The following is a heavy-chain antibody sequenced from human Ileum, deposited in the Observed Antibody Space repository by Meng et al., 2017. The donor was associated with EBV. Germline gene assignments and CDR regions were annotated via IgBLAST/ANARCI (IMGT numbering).Heavy chain of an antibody. CDR1: GGSISRSDW. CDR2: TSHSGST. CDR3: ASSDYYRSDY. J-gene: IGHJ4*02. Sequence: VQLQEPGPGLVKPSETLALTCAGSGGSISRSDWWSWVRQPPGKGLEWIGETSHSGSTNYSPSLKSRVTISLDKSKNQLSLKLNSVTAADTAVYYCASSDYYRSDYWGQGTLVTVSS. D-gene: IGHD3-22*01. V-gene: IGHV4-4*02.